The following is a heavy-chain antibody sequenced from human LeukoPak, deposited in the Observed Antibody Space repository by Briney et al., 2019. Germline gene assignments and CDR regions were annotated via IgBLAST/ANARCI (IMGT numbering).Heavy chain of an antibody. CDR3: ARDRAATQGWVEFDP. D-gene: IGHD1-26*01. Sequence: GGSLRLSCEVSGFSVRNYYMNWLRQAPVKGLEWVSLIRGSGETVYADSVKGRFTISRDDSKNTGYLQMNSLRLDDTAVYFCARDRAATQGWVEFDPWGQGTLVTVSS. V-gene: IGHV3-66*03. CDR2: IRGSGET. J-gene: IGHJ5*02. CDR1: GFSVRNYY.